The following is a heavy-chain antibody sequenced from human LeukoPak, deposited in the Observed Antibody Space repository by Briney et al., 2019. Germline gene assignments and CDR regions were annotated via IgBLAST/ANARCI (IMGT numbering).Heavy chain of an antibody. D-gene: IGHD7-27*01. CDR2: INHSGST. V-gene: IGHV4-34*01. Sequence: SETLSLICAVYGGSFSGYYWSWIRQPPGKGLEWIGEINHSGSTNYNPSLKSRVTISVDTSKNQFSLKLSSVTAADTAVYYCARGLRGLGYWGQGTLVAVSS. CDR3: ARGLRGLGY. J-gene: IGHJ4*02. CDR1: GGSFSGYY.